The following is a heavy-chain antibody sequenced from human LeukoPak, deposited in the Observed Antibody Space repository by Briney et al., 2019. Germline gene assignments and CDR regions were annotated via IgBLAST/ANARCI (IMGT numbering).Heavy chain of an antibody. CDR1: GGSISSYY. CDR2: IYYSGST. CDR3: ARARVGATSDDALDI. J-gene: IGHJ3*02. D-gene: IGHD1-26*01. Sequence: SETLSLTCTVSGGSISSYYWSWIRQPPGKGLEWIGYIYYSGSTNYNPSLKSRVTISVDTSKNQFSLKLSSVTAADTAVYYCARARVGATSDDALDIWGQGTMVTVSS. V-gene: IGHV4-59*01.